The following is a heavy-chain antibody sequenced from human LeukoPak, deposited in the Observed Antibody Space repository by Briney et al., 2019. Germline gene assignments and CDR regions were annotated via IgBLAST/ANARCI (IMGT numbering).Heavy chain of an antibody. J-gene: IGHJ4*02. CDR1: VGSFSNYH. Sequence: SETLSPTCAVYVGSFSNYHWSWIRQPPGKGLEWIGEINHSGSTNYNPSLKSRVTISVDTSKNQFSLKLSSVTAADTAVYYCARQTYYYGSGSYFRRDYYFDYWGQGTLVTVSS. D-gene: IGHD3-10*01. V-gene: IGHV4-34*01. CDR3: ARQTYYYGSGSYFRRDYYFDY. CDR2: INHSGST.